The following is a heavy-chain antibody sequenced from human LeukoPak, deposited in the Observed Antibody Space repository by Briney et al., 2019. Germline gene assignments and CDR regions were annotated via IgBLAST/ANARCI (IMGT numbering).Heavy chain of an antibody. CDR3: ARGSSGWYSIDY. CDR2: IYSSGTT. CDR1: GGSINNYY. D-gene: IGHD6-19*01. J-gene: IGHJ4*02. Sequence: SETLSLTCTVSGGSINNYYWSWIRPPAGKGLEWIGRIYSSGTTNYNPSLNSRVTMSVDTSKNQFSLKLSSVTAADTAVYYCARGSSGWYSIDYWGQGTLVTVSS. V-gene: IGHV4-4*07.